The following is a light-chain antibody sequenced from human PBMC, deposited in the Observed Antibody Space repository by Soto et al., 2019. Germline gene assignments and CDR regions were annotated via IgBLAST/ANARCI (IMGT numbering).Light chain of an antibody. J-gene: IGLJ1*01. Sequence: QSVLTQPPSVSGAPGQRVTISCTGSSSNIGAGYDVHWYQQLPGTAPKLLIYGNSNRPSGVPDRFSGSKSGTSASLAITGLQAEDEADYYCQSYASSLSGSRVFGTGTKLTFL. V-gene: IGLV1-40*01. CDR1: SSNIGAGYD. CDR2: GNS. CDR3: QSYASSLSGSRV.